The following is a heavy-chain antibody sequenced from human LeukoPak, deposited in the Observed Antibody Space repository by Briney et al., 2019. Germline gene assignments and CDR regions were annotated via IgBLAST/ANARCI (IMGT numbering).Heavy chain of an antibody. Sequence: SQTLSLTCTVSGGSISSGSYYWSWIRQPAGKGLEWIGRIYTSGSTNYNPSLKSRVTMSVDTSKNQFSLKLSSVTAADTAVYYCARGSYDSSGYYDAFDIWGQGTMVTVSS. D-gene: IGHD3-22*01. V-gene: IGHV4-61*02. J-gene: IGHJ3*02. CDR2: IYTSGST. CDR1: GGSISSGSYY. CDR3: ARGSYDSSGYYDAFDI.